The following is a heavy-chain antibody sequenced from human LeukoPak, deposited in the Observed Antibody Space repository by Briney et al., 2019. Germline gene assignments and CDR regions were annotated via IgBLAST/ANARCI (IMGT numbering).Heavy chain of an antibody. J-gene: IGHJ4*02. CDR1: GFTFSRYA. V-gene: IGHV3-21*06. CDR2: IDGPSDSI. CDR3: ARLVCTTIPCYGKFYFDY. Sequence: GGSLRLSCAASGFTFSRYAMEWVRQAPGKGLEWVASIDGPSDSIYYANSVKGRFTISRDDAKNSVFLQMDSLRAEDTAIYYCARLVCTTIPCYGKFYFDYWGQGTLVTVSS. D-gene: IGHD3-16*01.